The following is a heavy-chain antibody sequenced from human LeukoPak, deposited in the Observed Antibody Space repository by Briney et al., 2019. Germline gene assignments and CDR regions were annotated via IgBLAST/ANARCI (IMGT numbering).Heavy chain of an antibody. CDR3: AKGDRYGDYVEFGHYYFDY. D-gene: IGHD4-17*01. CDR2: ISGSGGST. Sequence: QAGGSLRLSCAASGFTFSSYAMSWVRQASGKGLEWVSAISGSGGSTYYADSVKGRFTISRDNSKNTLYLQMNSLRAEDTAVYYCAKGDRYGDYVEFGHYYFDYWGQGTLVTVSS. J-gene: IGHJ4*02. V-gene: IGHV3-23*01. CDR1: GFTFSSYA.